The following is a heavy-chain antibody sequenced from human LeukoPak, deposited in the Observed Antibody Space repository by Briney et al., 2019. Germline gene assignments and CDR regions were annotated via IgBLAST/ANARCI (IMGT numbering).Heavy chain of an antibody. D-gene: IGHD3-22*01. Sequence: GASVKVSCKASGYTFTSYYMHWVRQAPGQGLEWMGIINPSGGSTSYAQKFQGRVAMTRDTSTSTVYMELSSLRSEDTAVYYCARDLTLYRGYYYDSSGYSWFDPWGQGTLVTVSS. V-gene: IGHV1-46*01. J-gene: IGHJ5*02. CDR1: GYTFTSYY. CDR3: ARDLTLYRGYYYDSSGYSWFDP. CDR2: INPSGGST.